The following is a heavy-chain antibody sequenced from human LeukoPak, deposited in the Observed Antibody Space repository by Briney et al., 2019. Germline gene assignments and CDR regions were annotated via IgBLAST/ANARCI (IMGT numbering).Heavy chain of an antibody. CDR2: ITRDSSYT. J-gene: IGHJ4*02. CDR3: ARHHRGVLH. CDR1: GCTFSNYN. V-gene: IGHV3-21*01. D-gene: IGHD3-10*01. Sequence: GGSLRLSCAASGCTFSNYNMNWVRQPPGKGLEWVSSITRDSSYTFYADSVKGRFTISRDNAKNSLSLQMNSLRADDTAVYYCARHHRGVLHWGQGTLVTVSS.